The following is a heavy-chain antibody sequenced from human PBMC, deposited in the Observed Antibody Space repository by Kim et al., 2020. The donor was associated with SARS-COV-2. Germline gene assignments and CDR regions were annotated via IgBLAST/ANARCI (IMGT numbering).Heavy chain of an antibody. J-gene: IGHJ6*02. Sequence: YADSVKGRFTISRDNSKNTLYLQMNSLRAEDTAVYYCAKGWELDYYGMDVWGQGTTVTVSS. V-gene: IGHV3-23*01. D-gene: IGHD1-26*01. CDR3: AKGWELDYYGMDV.